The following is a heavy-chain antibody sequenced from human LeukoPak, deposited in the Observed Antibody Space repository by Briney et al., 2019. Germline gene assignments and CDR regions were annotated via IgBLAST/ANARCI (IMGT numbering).Heavy chain of an antibody. D-gene: IGHD6-19*01. J-gene: IGHJ4*02. Sequence: SETLSLTCTVSGGSISSSSYYWGWIRQPPGKGLEWIGSIYYSGSTYYNPSLKSRVTISVDTSKNQFSLKLSSVTAADTAVYYCARLVAVAGNFDYWGQGTLVTVSS. CDR2: IYYSGST. CDR1: GGSISSSSYY. V-gene: IGHV4-39*01. CDR3: ARLVAVAGNFDY.